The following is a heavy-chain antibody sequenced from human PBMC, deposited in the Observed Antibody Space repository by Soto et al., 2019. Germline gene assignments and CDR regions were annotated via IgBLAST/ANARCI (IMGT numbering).Heavy chain of an antibody. CDR3: ASRPAVTMKLYDDY. D-gene: IGHD4-17*01. CDR2: INHSGST. J-gene: IGHJ4*02. CDR1: GGSFSGYY. Sequence: QVQLQQWGAGLLKPSETLSLTCAVYGGSFSGYYWSWIRQPPGKGLEWIGEINHSGSTNYNPSLKGRVTISVDTSKNQFSLKLSSVTAADTAVYYCASRPAVTMKLYDDYWGQGTLVTVSS. V-gene: IGHV4-34*01.